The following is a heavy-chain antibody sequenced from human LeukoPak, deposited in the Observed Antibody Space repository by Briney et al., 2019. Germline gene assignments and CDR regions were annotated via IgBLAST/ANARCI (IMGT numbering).Heavy chain of an antibody. CDR1: GGSISSSNYY. CDR2: IHYSGTT. Sequence: SETLSLTCTVSGGSISSSNYYWGWIRQPPGKGLEWIASIHYSGTTYYNPSLKSRVTISVDASKNHFSLNLNSVTAADTAVYYCARGQKYRNGYTVTELGSGYFDYWGQGTLVTVSS. J-gene: IGHJ4*02. V-gene: IGHV4-39*02. D-gene: IGHD5-18*01. CDR3: ARGQKYRNGYTVTELGSGYFDY.